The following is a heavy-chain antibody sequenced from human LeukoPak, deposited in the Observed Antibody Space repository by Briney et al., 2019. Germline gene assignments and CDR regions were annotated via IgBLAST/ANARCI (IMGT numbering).Heavy chain of an antibody. V-gene: IGHV3-30*02. CDR3: ARGYCSGGSCYPYYYYYYMDV. J-gene: IGHJ6*03. CDR2: IRYDGSNK. Sequence: PGGSLRLSCAASGFTFSSYGMHWVRQAPGKGLEWVAFIRYDGSNKYYADSVKGRFTISRDNAKNSLYLQMNSLRAEDTAVYYCARGYCSGGSCYPYYYYYYMDVWGKGTTVTISS. CDR1: GFTFSSYG. D-gene: IGHD2-15*01.